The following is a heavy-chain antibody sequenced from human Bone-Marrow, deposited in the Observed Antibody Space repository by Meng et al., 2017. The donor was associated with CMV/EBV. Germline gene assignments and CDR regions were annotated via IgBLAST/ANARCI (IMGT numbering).Heavy chain of an antibody. CDR2: FDPEDGET. CDR1: GYTLTELS. CDR3: ATDPFAYSGYDSGPLSRPHGGY. V-gene: IGHV1-24*01. D-gene: IGHD5-12*01. Sequence: ASVKVSCKVSGYTLTELSMHWVRQAPGKGLEWMGGFDPEDGETIYAQKFQGRVTMTEDTSTDTAYMELSSLRSEDTAVYYCATDPFAYSGYDSGPLSRPHGGYWGQGTPVTVSS. J-gene: IGHJ4*02.